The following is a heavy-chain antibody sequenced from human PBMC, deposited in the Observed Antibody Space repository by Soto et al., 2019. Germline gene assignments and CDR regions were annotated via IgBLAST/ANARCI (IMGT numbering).Heavy chain of an antibody. CDR3: ARDISY. CDR1: GFTFGDSY. CDR2: ISPGSRYP. V-gene: IGHV3-11*06. J-gene: IGHJ4*02. Sequence: ILSCAGSGFTFGDSYMSWIRQAPGKGLEWLSYISPGSRYPAYADSVKGRFTISRDNAKNSLYLQMNSLRAEDTAVYYCARDISYWGQGTLVTVSS.